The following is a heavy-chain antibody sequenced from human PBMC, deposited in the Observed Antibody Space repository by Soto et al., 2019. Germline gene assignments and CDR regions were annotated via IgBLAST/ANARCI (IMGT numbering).Heavy chain of an antibody. V-gene: IGHV4-31*03. CDR3: ARDGRYYDSRNDAFDI. D-gene: IGHD3-22*01. CDR1: GGSISSGGYY. Sequence: QVQLQESGPGLVKPSQTLSLTCTVSGGSISSGGYYWSWIRQHPGKGLEWIGYIYYSGSTYYNPSLKSRVTISVDTSKNQFSLKLSSVTAADTAVYYCARDGRYYDSRNDAFDIWGQGTMVTVSS. J-gene: IGHJ3*02. CDR2: IYYSGST.